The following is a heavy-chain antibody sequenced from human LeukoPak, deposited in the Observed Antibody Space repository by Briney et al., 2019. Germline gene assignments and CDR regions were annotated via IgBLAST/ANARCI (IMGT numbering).Heavy chain of an antibody. CDR1: GFTFSSYA. CDR3: ARADGLLLWFGELGFDY. CDR2: ISYDGSNK. D-gene: IGHD3-10*01. Sequence: GRSLRLSCAASGFTFSSYAMHWVRQDPGKGLEWVAVISYDGSNKYYADSVKGRFTISRDNSKNTLYLQMNSLRAEDTAVYYCARADGLLLWFGELGFDYWGQGTLVTVSS. V-gene: IGHV3-30-3*01. J-gene: IGHJ4*02.